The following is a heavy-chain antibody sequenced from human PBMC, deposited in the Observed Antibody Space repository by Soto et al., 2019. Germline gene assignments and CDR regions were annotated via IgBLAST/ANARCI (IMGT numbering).Heavy chain of an antibody. J-gene: IGHJ4*02. CDR3: PKEGGLASPAGDYFDS. CDR2: VGRFGNT. CDR1: AFPFPQYD. Sequence: PGGSLRLSCSASAFPFPQYDMNGVRQAPVKGLEWVAAVGRFGNTYYRDSVRGRFTISRDDSRNLVYLQMSRLRLDDTAVYFCPKEGGLASPAGDYFDSSGPGTLVTVPS. V-gene: IGHV3-23*01. D-gene: IGHD6-19*01.